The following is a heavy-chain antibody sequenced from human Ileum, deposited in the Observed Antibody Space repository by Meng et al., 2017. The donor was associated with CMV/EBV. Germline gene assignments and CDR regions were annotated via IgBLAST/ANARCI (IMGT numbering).Heavy chain of an antibody. D-gene: IGHD3-10*01. CDR3: VGHQGGPREGVRLV. Sequence: GESLKISCAASGFTLSRYTMHWVRQAPGKGLEWVAVTSYDGNKDWYADSVKGRFTISRDNSKDTLYLQMNSLTREDTGVYYCVGHQGGPREGVRLVWGQGTLVTVSS. CDR1: GFTLSRYT. CDR2: TSYDGNKD. V-gene: IGHV3-30*04. J-gene: IGHJ4*02.